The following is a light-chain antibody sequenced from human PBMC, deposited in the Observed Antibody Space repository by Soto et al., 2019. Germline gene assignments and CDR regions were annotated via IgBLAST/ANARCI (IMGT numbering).Light chain of an antibody. Sequence: ETVLTQSPGTLSLSPGERATLSCRASLSVSSSLAWYQQKPGQAPRLLLYGASSRATGIPDRFSGSGSGTDFTLTISRLEPEDFAVFYCQQYGTSPITFGQGTRLESK. J-gene: IGKJ5*01. V-gene: IGKV3-20*01. CDR3: QQYGTSPIT. CDR1: LSVSSS. CDR2: GAS.